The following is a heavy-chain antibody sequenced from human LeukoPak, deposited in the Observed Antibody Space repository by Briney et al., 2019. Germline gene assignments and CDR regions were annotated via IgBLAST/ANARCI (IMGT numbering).Heavy chain of an antibody. CDR3: AKAGAVVVVAAKYFDY. J-gene: IGHJ4*02. Sequence: GGSLRLPCAASGFTVSSNYMSWVRQAPGKGLEWVSVIYSGGSTYYADSVKGRFTISRDNSKNTLYLQMNSLRAEDTAVYYCAKAGAVVVVAAKYFDYWGQGTLVTVSS. D-gene: IGHD2-15*01. CDR2: IYSGGST. CDR1: GFTVSSNY. V-gene: IGHV3-66*01.